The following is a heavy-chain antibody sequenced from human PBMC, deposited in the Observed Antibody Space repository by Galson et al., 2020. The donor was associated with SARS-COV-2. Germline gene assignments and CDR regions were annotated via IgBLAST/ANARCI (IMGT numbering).Heavy chain of an antibody. Sequence: SEPLSLPCTVSGGPISSDRYYWSWIRQSAGKGLAWIGRIYTNGNTYLNPSLKSRVTLSSDTSKNQFSQMLNSVTAADSAVYYCARSPSNGYYFVQNWGQGTLVSVSS. V-gene: IGHV4-61*02. J-gene: IGHJ1*01. CDR3: ARSPSNGYYFVQN. CDR1: GGPISSDRYY. D-gene: IGHD2-8*01. CDR2: IYTNGNT.